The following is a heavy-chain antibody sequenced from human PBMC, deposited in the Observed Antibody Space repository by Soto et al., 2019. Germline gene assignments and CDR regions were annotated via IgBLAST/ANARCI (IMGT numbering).Heavy chain of an antibody. D-gene: IGHD3-3*01. CDR3: ARGRGYYLDAFDI. Sequence: GESLKISFKGSGYSFTSYWISWVRQMPGKGLEWMGRIDPSDSYTNYSPSFQGHVTISADKSISTAYLQWSSLKASDTAMYYCARGRGYYLDAFDIWGQGTMVTVSS. J-gene: IGHJ3*02. CDR1: GYSFTSYW. CDR2: IDPSDSYT. V-gene: IGHV5-10-1*01.